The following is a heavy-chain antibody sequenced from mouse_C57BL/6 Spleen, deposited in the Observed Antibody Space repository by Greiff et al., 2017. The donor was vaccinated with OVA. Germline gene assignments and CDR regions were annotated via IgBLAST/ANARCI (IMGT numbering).Heavy chain of an antibody. CDR2: IYPGSGST. CDR1: GYTFTSYW. V-gene: IGHV1-55*01. Sequence: QVQLQQSGAELVKPGASVKMSCKASGYTFTSYWITWVKQRPGQGLEWIGDIYPGSGSTNYNEKFKSKATLTVDTSSSTAYMQLSNLTSEDSAVNYCARDEFRYAMDYWGQGTSVTVSS. CDR3: ARDEFRYAMDY. J-gene: IGHJ4*01.